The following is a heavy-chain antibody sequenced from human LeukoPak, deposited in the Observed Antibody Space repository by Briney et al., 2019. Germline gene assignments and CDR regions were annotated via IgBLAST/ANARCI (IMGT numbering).Heavy chain of an antibody. J-gene: IGHJ3*02. CDR2: ISSSSTNI. CDR1: GFTFSTYS. D-gene: IGHD6-13*01. CDR3: AREGSSSPYLLGAFDI. V-gene: IGHV3-21*01. Sequence: GGSLRLSCAASGFTFSTYSMNWVRQAPGKGLEWVSSISSSSTNIYYADSVKGRFTISRDNSKNTLYLQMNSLRAEDTAVYYCAREGSSSPYLLGAFDIWGQGTMVTVSS.